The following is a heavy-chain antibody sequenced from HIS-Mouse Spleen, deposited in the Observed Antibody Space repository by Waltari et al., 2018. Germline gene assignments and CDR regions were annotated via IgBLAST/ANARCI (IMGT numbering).Heavy chain of an antibody. CDR3: ARHYYYGSGSYYFDY. CDR2: IYSGGSK. V-gene: IGHV3-53*02. CDR1: GFTVSSNY. Sequence: EVQLVETGGGLIQPGGSLRLSCAASGFTVSSNYMSWVRQAPGKGLDGVSVIYSGGSKYYADSGKGRVTISRDNSKNTLYLQMNSLRAEDTAVYYCARHYYYGSGSYYFDYWGQGTLVTVSS. D-gene: IGHD3-10*01. J-gene: IGHJ4*02.